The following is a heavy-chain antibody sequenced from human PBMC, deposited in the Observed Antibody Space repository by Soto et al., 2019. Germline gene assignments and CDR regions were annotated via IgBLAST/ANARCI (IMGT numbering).Heavy chain of an antibody. CDR3: ARGLNGYLHYFDY. V-gene: IGHV1-3*01. CDR1: GYAYTRYA. CDR2: INAGNGNT. J-gene: IGHJ4*02. D-gene: IGHD5-18*01. Sequence: GASVKPTSKASGYAYTRYAMHWVRQAPGQRLEWMGWINAGNGNTKYSQKFQGRVTITRDTSASTAYMELSSLRSEDTAVYYCARGLNGYLHYFDYWGQGTPVTVSS.